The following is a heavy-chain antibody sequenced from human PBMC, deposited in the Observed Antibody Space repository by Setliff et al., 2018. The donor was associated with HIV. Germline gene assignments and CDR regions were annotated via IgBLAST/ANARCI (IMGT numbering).Heavy chain of an antibody. Sequence: SDTLSLTCTVSGGSISSGGYYWSWIRQHPGKGLEWIGYIYYSGSTYYNPPLKSRVTISVDTSKNQFSLKLSSVTAADTAVYYCAREVASAAAGTVDYWGQGTLVTVSS. V-gene: IGHV4-31*03. D-gene: IGHD6-13*01. CDR3: AREVASAAAGTVDY. CDR1: GGSISSGGYY. CDR2: IYYSGST. J-gene: IGHJ4*02.